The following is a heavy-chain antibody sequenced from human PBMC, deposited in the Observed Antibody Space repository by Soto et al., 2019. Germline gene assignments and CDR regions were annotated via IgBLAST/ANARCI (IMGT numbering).Heavy chain of an antibody. V-gene: IGHV4-30-4*01. CDR3: VRTAREGAVAPHWFDR. CDR2: VYYTGST. CDR1: GASIRSTDYY. Sequence: SETLSLTCTVSGASIRSTDYYWSWIRQAPGKGLEWIGYVYYTGSTYYNPSLMSRLTISVDTSKNQFSLKLTSVTAAETAVYYCVRTAREGAVAPHWFDRWGQGTQVTVSA. D-gene: IGHD2-21*02. J-gene: IGHJ5*02.